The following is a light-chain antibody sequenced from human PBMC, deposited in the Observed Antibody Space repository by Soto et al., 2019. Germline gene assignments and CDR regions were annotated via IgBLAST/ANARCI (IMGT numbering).Light chain of an antibody. J-gene: IGLJ1*01. CDR2: DVR. CDR3: SSYTSSGIYV. CDR1: SSDFGGYNY. V-gene: IGLV2-14*03. Sequence: QSVLTQPASLSGSPGQSITISCTGTSSDFGGYNYVSWYQRHPGEAPKLLISDVRNRPSGVSNRFSGSKSGNTASLTISGLQAEDEADYYCSSYTSSGIYVFGTGTKVTVL.